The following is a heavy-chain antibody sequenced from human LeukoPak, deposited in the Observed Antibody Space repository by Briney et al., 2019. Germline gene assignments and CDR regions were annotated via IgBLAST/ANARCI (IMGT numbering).Heavy chain of an antibody. CDR3: ASGPYSSSYFAS. CDR1: GFTFSNYA. V-gene: IGHV3-23*01. Sequence: GGSLRLSCAASGFTFSNYAMSWVRQAPGKGLEWVSAISGNGGGTYYADSVKGQFTISRDNSKDTLHLQMSILRPEDTALYYCASGPYSSSYFASWGQGTMVTVSS. D-gene: IGHD6-13*01. J-gene: IGHJ4*02. CDR2: ISGNGGGT.